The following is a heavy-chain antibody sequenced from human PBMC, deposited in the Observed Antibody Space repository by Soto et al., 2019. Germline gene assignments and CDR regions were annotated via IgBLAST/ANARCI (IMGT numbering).Heavy chain of an antibody. D-gene: IGHD3-22*01. CDR1: GFTFTSSA. CDR3: AALMYYYDSSGYRKYYFDY. Sequence: GASVKVSCKASGFTFTSSAVQWVRQARGQRLEWIGWIVVGSGNTNYAQKFQERVTITRDMSTSTAYMELSSLRSEDTAVYYCAALMYYYDSSGYRKYYFDYWGQGTLVTVSS. V-gene: IGHV1-58*01. CDR2: IVVGSGNT. J-gene: IGHJ4*02.